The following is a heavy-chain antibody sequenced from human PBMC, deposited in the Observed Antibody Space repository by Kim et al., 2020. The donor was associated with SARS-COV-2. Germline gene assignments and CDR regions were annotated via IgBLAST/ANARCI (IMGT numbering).Heavy chain of an antibody. CDR3: ARDHNTWYYYDSSGYPAFDY. CDR2: IIPIFGTA. V-gene: IGHV1-69*13. J-gene: IGHJ4*02. CDR1: GGTFSSYA. D-gene: IGHD3-22*01. Sequence: SVKVSCKASGGTFSSYAISWVRQAPGQGLEWMGGIIPIFGTANYAQKFQGRVTITADESTSTAYMELSSLRSEDTAVYYCARDHNTWYYYDSSGYPAFDYWGQGTLVTVSS.